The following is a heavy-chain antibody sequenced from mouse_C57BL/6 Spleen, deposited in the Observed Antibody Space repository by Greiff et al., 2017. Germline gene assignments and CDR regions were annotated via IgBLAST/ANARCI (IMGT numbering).Heavy chain of an antibody. CDR3: ASDYGSSYGAMDY. CDR2: IHPNSGSN. J-gene: IGHJ4*01. V-gene: IGHV1-64*01. CDR1: GYTFTSYW. Sequence: QVQLQQPGAELVKPGASVKLSCKASGYTFTSYWMHWVKQRPGQGLEWIGMIHPNSGSNNYNQTLKSKATMTVDKYSSPAYMQLSSLTSEDSAVYDCASDYGSSYGAMDYWGQGTSVTVSS. D-gene: IGHD1-1*01.